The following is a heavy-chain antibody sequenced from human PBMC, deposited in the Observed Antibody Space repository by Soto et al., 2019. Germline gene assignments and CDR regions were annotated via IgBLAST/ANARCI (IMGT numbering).Heavy chain of an antibody. J-gene: IGHJ5*02. CDR2: IYHSGST. CDR1: GYSISSGYY. V-gene: IGHV4-38-2*01. Sequence: SETLSLTCAVSGYSISSGYYWGWIRQPPGKGLEWIGSIYHSGSTYYNPSLKSRVTLSVDTSKNQFPLKLSSVAAADTAVYYCARVGSSFPRDWFDPWGQGTLVTVSS. D-gene: IGHD6-19*01. CDR3: ARVGSSFPRDWFDP.